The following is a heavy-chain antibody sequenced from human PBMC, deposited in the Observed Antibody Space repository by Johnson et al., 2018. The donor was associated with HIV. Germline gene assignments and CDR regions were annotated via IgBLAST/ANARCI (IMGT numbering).Heavy chain of an antibody. CDR2: ISGSGGST. CDR3: AKDQSPYSSSRPGLHGAFDI. J-gene: IGHJ3*02. Sequence: EQLVESGGGVVQPGRSLRVSCGASGFTFSDHYMDWVRQAPGKGLEWVSAISGSGGSTYYADSVKGRFTISRDNSKNTLYLQMNSLRAEDTAVYYCAKDQSPYSSSRPGLHGAFDIWGQGTMVTVSS. D-gene: IGHD6-6*01. CDR1: GFTFSDHY. V-gene: IGHV3-23*04.